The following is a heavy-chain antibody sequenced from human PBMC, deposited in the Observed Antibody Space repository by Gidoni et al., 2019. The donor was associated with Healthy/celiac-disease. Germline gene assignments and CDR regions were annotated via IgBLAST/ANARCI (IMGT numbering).Heavy chain of an antibody. V-gene: IGHV3-23*01. J-gene: IGHJ6*02. Sequence: VQLLESGGGLVQPGGSLRLSCAASVFTFSSYATSWVRQAPGKGREWVSAISGSGGSTYYADYVKGRFTISRDNSKNTLYLQMNSLRAEDTAVYYCAKDMKASSGYYYYYGMDVWGQGTTVTVSS. CDR1: VFTFSSYA. CDR2: ISGSGGST. D-gene: IGHD3-22*01. CDR3: AKDMKASSGYYYYYGMDV.